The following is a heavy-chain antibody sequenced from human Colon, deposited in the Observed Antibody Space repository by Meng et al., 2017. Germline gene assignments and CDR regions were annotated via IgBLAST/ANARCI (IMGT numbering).Heavy chain of an antibody. CDR1: GASVRSPDHQ. CDR2: ARIDYANT. V-gene: IGHV4-61*08. Sequence: GQLQESGPGLARPSATLSLSCAVSGASVRSPDHQWGWVRQPPGKGLEWIGYARIDYANTNYNPSLKSRVNVSLDTSKNQFSLNVRSVTAADTAVYYCARDYWGSLDFWGQGILVTVSS. J-gene: IGHJ4*02. CDR3: ARDYWGSLDF. D-gene: IGHD3-16*01.